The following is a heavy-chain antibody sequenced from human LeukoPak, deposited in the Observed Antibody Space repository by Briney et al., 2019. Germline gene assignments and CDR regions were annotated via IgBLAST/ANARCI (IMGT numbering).Heavy chain of an antibody. V-gene: IGHV1-2*06. CDR3: ARGKLTITPTSNNWFDP. D-gene: IGHD3-3*01. J-gene: IGHJ5*02. Sequence: GASVKVSCKASGYTFTGYYMHWVRQAPGQGLEWMGRINPNSGGTNYAQKFQGRVTMTRDTSISTAYMELSRLRSDDTAVYYCARGKLTITPTSNNWFDPWGQGTLVTVSS. CDR2: INPNSGGT. CDR1: GYTFTGYY.